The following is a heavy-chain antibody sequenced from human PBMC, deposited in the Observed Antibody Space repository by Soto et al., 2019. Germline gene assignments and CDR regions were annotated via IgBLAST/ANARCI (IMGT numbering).Heavy chain of an antibody. Sequence: PSETLSLTCNVSGASLDRSNYYWDWIRQSPGKGLEWIGTTYYNGNAYYNPSLRSRVTMSVDTSKNQFSLKLMSVTAADTVVYYCARHFVAVVIKGWGYWGQGTLVTVS. V-gene: IGHV4-39*01. J-gene: IGHJ4*02. D-gene: IGHD3-22*01. CDR3: ARHFVAVVIKGWGY. CDR1: GASLDRSNYY. CDR2: TYYNGNA.